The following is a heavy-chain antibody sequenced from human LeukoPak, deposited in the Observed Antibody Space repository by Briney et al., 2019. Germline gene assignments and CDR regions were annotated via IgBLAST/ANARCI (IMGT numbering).Heavy chain of an antibody. CDR1: GFTFSSYW. Sequence: PGGSLRLSCAASGFTFSSYWMHWVRQAPGKGLVWVSRINSDGSSTSYADSVKGRFTISRDNAKNTLYLQMNSLRAEDTAVYYCARGRDSGSPTVTTDYGMDVWGQGTTVTVSS. D-gene: IGHD1-26*01. V-gene: IGHV3-74*01. J-gene: IGHJ6*02. CDR2: INSDGSST. CDR3: ARGRDSGSPTVTTDYGMDV.